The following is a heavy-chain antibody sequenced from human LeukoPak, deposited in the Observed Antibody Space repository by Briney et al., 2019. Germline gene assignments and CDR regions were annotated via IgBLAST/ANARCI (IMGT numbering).Heavy chain of an antibody. V-gene: IGHV1-69*13. CDR1: GYTFTSYD. J-gene: IGHJ4*02. CDR3: ARASSDDTALATPFAY. D-gene: IGHD5-18*01. CDR2: IIPIFGTA. Sequence: GASVKVSCKASGYTFTSYDINWVRQAPGQGLEWMGGIIPIFGTANYQQEFQGRVTITADESTSTAYMSLSSLRFEDTAIYYCARASSDDTALATPFAYWGQGTLVAVSS.